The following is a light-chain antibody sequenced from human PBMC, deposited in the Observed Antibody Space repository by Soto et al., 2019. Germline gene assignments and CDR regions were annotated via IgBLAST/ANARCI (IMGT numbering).Light chain of an antibody. Sequence: QSVLTQPASVSGSPGQSITISCTGTSSDVGNYNYVSWYQHHPDKAPKLMIYEVSYRPSGVSVRFSGSKSGNTASLTISGLQAEDEANYYCSSYTTRRTWVFGGGTKLTVL. CDR1: SSDVGNYNY. J-gene: IGLJ3*02. CDR2: EVS. CDR3: SSYTTRRTWV. V-gene: IGLV2-14*01.